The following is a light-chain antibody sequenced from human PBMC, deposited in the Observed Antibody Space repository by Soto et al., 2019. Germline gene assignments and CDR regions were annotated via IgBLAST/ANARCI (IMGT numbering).Light chain of an antibody. CDR1: QSVSSK. J-gene: IGKJ2*01. CDR2: GAS. V-gene: IGKV3-15*01. Sequence: EIVMTQSPATLSVSPGERATLSCRASQSVSSKLAWFQQKPGQAPRLLIYGASTRATGIPARFSGSGSGTEFTLTINSLQPEDFAVYYCQQYGTSPGYTFGQGTELEIK. CDR3: QQYGTSPGYT.